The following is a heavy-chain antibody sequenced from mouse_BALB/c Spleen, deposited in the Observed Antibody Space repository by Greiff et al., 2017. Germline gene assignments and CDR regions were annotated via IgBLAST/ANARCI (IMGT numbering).Heavy chain of an antibody. CDR2: IYPGDGDT. Sequence: VQLVESGAELARPGASVKLSCKASGYTFTSYWMQWVKQRPGQGLEWIGAIYPGDGDTRYTQKFKGKATLTADKSSSTAYMQLSSLASEDSAVYYCARGNYYGSSLGAMDYWGQGTSVTVSS. CDR1: GYTFTSYW. J-gene: IGHJ4*01. V-gene: IGHV1-87*01. D-gene: IGHD1-1*01. CDR3: ARGNYYGSSLGAMDY.